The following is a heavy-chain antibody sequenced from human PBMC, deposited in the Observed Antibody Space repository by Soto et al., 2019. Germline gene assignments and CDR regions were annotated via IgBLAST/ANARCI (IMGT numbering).Heavy chain of an antibody. Sequence: PSETLSLTCTVSGGSISSYYWSWIRQPAGKGLEWIGRIYTSGSTNYNPSLKSRVTMSVDTSKNQFSLKLSSVTAADTAVYYCARDWGYYYDSSGYYGRSGMDVWGQGTTVTVS. CDR1: GGSISSYY. D-gene: IGHD3-22*01. CDR3: ARDWGYYYDSSGYYGRSGMDV. CDR2: IYTSGST. J-gene: IGHJ6*02. V-gene: IGHV4-4*07.